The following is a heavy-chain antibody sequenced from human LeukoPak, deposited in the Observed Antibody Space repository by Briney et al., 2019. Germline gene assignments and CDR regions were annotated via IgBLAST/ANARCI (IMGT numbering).Heavy chain of an antibody. Sequence: PGRSLRLSCAASGFTFSSYGMHWVRQAPGKGLEWVAVIWYDGSNKYYADSVKGRFTISRDNSKNTLYLQMNSLRAEDTAVYYCAKSAQYYYYYYIDVWGKGTTLTVSS. CDR2: IWYDGSNK. CDR1: GFTFSSYG. CDR3: AKSAQYYYYYYIDV. V-gene: IGHV3-33*06. J-gene: IGHJ6*03.